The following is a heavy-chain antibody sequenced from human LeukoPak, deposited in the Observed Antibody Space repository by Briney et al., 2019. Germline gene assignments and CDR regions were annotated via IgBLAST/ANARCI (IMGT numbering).Heavy chain of an antibody. CDR3: TRDGSGSYGKRVAFDI. CDR2: IRSKAYGGTI. Sequence: GGSLRLSCAASGFTFSNSWMSWFRQAPGKGLEWVGFIRSKAYGGTIEYAASVTGRFTISRDDSKYIAYLQMNSLKTEDTAVYYCTRDGSGSYGKRVAFDIWGQGTMVTVSS. J-gene: IGHJ3*02. D-gene: IGHD1-26*01. CDR1: GFTFSNSW. V-gene: IGHV3-49*03.